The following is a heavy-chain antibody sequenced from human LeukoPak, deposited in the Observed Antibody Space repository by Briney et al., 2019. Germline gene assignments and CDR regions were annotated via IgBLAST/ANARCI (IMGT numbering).Heavy chain of an antibody. CDR2: ISGSGGST. J-gene: IGHJ4*02. V-gene: IGHV3-23*01. D-gene: IGHD3-10*01. Sequence: GGSLRLSCAASGFTFSSYAMSWVRQAPGKGLEWVSAISGSGGSTYYADSAKGRFTISRDNSKNTLYLQMNSLRAEDTAVYYCAKDRVYMVRGVKSDYWGQGTLVTVSS. CDR3: AKDRVYMVRGVKSDY. CDR1: GFTFSSYA.